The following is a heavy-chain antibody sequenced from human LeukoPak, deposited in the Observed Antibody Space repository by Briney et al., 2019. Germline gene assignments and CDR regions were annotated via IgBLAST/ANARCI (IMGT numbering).Heavy chain of an antibody. CDR1: GVSISTYY. D-gene: IGHD1-14*01. CDR3: AREGTTHAGVDQ. Sequence: KPSETLSLTCTVSGVSISTYYWSWIRQPPGKGLEWLGYIYSSGSTYYNPSLKSRVTISVDTSKKQVSLKLSSVTAADTAVYYCAREGTTHAGVDQWGQGTLVTVSS. V-gene: IGHV4-59*01. J-gene: IGHJ4*02. CDR2: IYSSGST.